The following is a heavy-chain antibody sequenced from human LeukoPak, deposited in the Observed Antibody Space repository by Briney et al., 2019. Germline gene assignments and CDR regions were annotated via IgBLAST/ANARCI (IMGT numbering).Heavy chain of an antibody. CDR2: LYSAGNT. CDR1: AFTVTKKY. CDR3: ARAREYLAIDY. J-gene: IGHJ4*02. V-gene: IGHV3-66*02. Sequence: GGSLRLSCAASAFTVTKKYMIWVRQAPGKGLEWVSVLYSAGNTFYADSVKGRFTISRDNSKNTLYLQMNSLRPEDTAVYYCARAREYLAIDYWGQGTLVTVSS. D-gene: IGHD2/OR15-2a*01.